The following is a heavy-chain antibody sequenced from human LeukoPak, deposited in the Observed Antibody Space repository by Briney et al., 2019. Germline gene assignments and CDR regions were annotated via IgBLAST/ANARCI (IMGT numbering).Heavy chain of an antibody. CDR3: ARSRMIYDVDYYYYLDV. D-gene: IGHD3-3*01. V-gene: IGHV1-69*05. CDR1: GGTFSSYA. Sequence: SVKVSCKASGGTFSSYAISWVRQAPGQGLEWMGGIIPIFGTANYAQKFQDRVTITTDESTTTAYMELISLRSEDTAVYYCARSRMIYDVDYYYYLDVWGKGTTVVVSS. J-gene: IGHJ6*03. CDR2: IIPIFGTA.